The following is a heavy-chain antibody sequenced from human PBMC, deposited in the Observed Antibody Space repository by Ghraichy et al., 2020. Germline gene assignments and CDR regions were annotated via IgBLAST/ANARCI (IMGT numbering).Heavy chain of an antibody. D-gene: IGHD3-3*01. Sequence: GGSLRLSCAASGFTFSSYSMNWVRQAPGKGLEWVSSISSSSSYIYYADSVKGRFTISRDNAKNSLYLQMNSLRAEDTAVYYCARDGSGHYYYYGMDVWGQGTTVTVSS. CDR3: ARDGSGHYYYYGMDV. CDR1: GFTFSSYS. V-gene: IGHV3-21*01. CDR2: ISSSSSYI. J-gene: IGHJ6*02.